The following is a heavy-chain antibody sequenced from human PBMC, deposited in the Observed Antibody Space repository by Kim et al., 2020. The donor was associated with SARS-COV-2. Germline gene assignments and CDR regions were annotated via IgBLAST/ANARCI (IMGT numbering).Heavy chain of an antibody. CDR2: IYYSGST. Sequence: SETLSLTCTVSGGSISSYYWSWIRQPPGKGLEWIGYIYYSGSTNYYPSLKSRVTISVDTSKNQFSLKLSSVTAADTAVYYCAGNILTGYYKGGRIDYWGQGTLVTVSP. CDR1: GGSISSYY. V-gene: IGHV4-59*08. CDR3: AGNILTGYYKGGRIDY. J-gene: IGHJ4*02. D-gene: IGHD3-9*01.